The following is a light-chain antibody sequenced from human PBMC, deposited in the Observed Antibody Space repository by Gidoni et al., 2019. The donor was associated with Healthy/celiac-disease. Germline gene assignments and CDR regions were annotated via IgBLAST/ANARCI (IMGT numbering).Light chain of an antibody. CDR2: AAS. V-gene: IGKV1-39*01. Sequence: DIQMTQSPSSLSASVGDRVTITCRASQSISSYLNWYQQKPGKAPKLLIYAASSLQSGVPSRFSGSGSGTDFTLTISSLQPEDFATYYCQQSYSTPHTFGPGTKSGYQ. CDR3: QQSYSTPHT. CDR1: QSISSY. J-gene: IGKJ3*01.